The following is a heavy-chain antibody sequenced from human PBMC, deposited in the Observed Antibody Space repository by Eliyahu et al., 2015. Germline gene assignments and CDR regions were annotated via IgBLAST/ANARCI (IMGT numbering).Heavy chain of an antibody. CDR2: ISSDGINK. Sequence: QVQLVESGGGVVQPGRSLRLSXXAXGFPFSTYGMHWVRQAPGKGLEWVAVISSDGINKYYADSVKGRFSISTDNSKNTLFLQMNSPRAEDTAVYYCASWRGYSYGIDYWGLGTLVTVSS. CDR3: ASWRGYSYGIDY. D-gene: IGHD5-18*01. V-gene: IGHV3-30*03. J-gene: IGHJ4*02. CDR1: GFPFSTYG.